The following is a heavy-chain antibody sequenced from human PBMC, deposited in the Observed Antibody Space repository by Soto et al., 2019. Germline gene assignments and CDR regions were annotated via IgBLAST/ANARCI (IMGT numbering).Heavy chain of an antibody. CDR1: GGSISSSNW. J-gene: IGHJ5*02. Sequence: SETLSLTCAVSGGSISSSNWWSWVRQPPGKGLEWIGEIYHSGSTNYNPSLKSRVTISVDKSKNQFSLKLSSVTAADTDVYYCARSYMVRGVANWFDPWGQGTLVX. D-gene: IGHD3-10*01. CDR2: IYHSGST. V-gene: IGHV4-4*02. CDR3: ARSYMVRGVANWFDP.